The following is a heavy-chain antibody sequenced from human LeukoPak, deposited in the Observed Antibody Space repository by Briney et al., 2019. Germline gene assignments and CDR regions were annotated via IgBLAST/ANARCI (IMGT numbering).Heavy chain of an antibody. D-gene: IGHD6-13*01. CDR3: AKDRGPSSSWPKYYFDY. V-gene: IGHV3-53*01. CDR1: GFTFSSYW. J-gene: IGHJ4*02. CDR2: IYRGGNT. Sequence: GGSLRLSCAASGFTFSSYWMSWVRQAPGKGLEWVSVIYRGGNTYHADSVKGRFTISRDNSKNTLYLQMNSLRTEDTAVYYCAKDRGPSSSWPKYYFDYWGQGTLVTVSS.